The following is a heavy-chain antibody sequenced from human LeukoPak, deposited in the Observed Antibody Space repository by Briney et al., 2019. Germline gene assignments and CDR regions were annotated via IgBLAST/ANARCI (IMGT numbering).Heavy chain of an antibody. CDR3: ARADYDFWSGYPDIYYMDV. V-gene: IGHV1-69*05. CDR1: GGTFSSYA. Sequence: ASAKVSRKASGGTFSSYAISWVRQAPGQGLEWMGRIIPIFGTANYAQKFQGRVTITTDESTSTAYMELGSLRSEDTAVYYCARADYDFWSGYPDIYYMDVWGKGTTVTVSS. J-gene: IGHJ6*03. CDR2: IIPIFGTA. D-gene: IGHD3-3*01.